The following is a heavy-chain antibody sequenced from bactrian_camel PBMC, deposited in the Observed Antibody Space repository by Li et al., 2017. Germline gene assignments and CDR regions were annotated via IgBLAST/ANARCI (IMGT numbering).Heavy chain of an antibody. CDR3: ASPLSPTVVALFSS. J-gene: IGHJ6*01. D-gene: IGHD6*01. CDR2: ISSDGRNT. Sequence: VQLVESGGGLVQFGGSLRLSCAASGFTFSSYAMSWVRQAPGKGLEWVSSISSDGRNTYYADSVKGRFTISRDNAKNTVNLQLNSLKTEDMAMYYCASPLSPTVVALFSSWGQGTQVTVS. CDR1: GFTFSSYA. V-gene: IGHV3S11*01.